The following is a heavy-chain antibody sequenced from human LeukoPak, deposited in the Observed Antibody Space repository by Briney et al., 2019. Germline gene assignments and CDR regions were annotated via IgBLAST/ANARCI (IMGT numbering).Heavy chain of an antibody. V-gene: IGHV3-74*01. J-gene: IGHJ3*02. Sequence: PGGSLRLSCAACGFTFSSYWMHWVRQAPGKGLVWVSRINSDGSSTSYADSVKGRFTISRDNAKNTLYLQMNSLRAEDTAVYYCARWGYDTMIAQKAAFDIWGQGTMVTVYS. D-gene: IGHD3-22*01. CDR1: GFTFSSYW. CDR3: ARWGYDTMIAQKAAFDI. CDR2: INSDGSST.